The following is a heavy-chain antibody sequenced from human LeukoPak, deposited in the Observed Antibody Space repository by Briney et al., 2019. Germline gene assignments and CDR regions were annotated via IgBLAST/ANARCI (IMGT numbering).Heavy chain of an antibody. D-gene: IGHD3-22*01. J-gene: IGHJ2*01. V-gene: IGHV3-23*01. CDR3: AKVEYYDRTSHAFRPWYFDL. Sequence: GGSLRLSCAASGFTFSSYAMSWVRQAPGKGLEWVSFISYSGGSTYYADSVKGRFTISRDNSKNTLYLQMNSLRDEDTAVYYCAKVEYYDRTSHAFRPWYFDLWGPGTLVTVSS. CDR1: GFTFSSYA. CDR2: ISYSGGST.